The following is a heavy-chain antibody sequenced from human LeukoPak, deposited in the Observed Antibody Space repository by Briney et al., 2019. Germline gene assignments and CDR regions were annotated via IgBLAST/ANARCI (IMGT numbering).Heavy chain of an antibody. J-gene: IGHJ4*02. D-gene: IGHD1-7*01. CDR3: ARDDNWNYGGYFDY. Sequence: GSLRLSCAASGFTVSSNYMSWVRQVPGKGLEWVSVIYSGGSTYYADSVKGRFTLSRDNSKNTLYLQMNSLRAEDTAVHYCARDDNWNYGGYFDYWGQGTLVTVSS. CDR2: IYSGGST. CDR1: GFTVSSNY. V-gene: IGHV3-53*01.